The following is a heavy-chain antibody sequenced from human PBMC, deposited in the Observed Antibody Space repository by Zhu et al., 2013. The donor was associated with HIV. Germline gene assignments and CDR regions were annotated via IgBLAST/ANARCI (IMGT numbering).Heavy chain of an antibody. CDR3: ARDLIQGYCSGGSCSGALDY. CDR1: GGTFSSYA. CDR2: IIPIFGTA. D-gene: IGHD2-15*01. Sequence: QVQLVQSGAEVKKPGSSVKVSCKASGGTFSSYAISWVRQAPGQGLEWMGGIIPIFGTANYAQKFQGRVTITADESTSTAYMELSSLRSEDTAVYYCARDLIQGYCSGGSCSGALDYWGQGTWSPSP. J-gene: IGHJ4*02. V-gene: IGHV1-69*01.